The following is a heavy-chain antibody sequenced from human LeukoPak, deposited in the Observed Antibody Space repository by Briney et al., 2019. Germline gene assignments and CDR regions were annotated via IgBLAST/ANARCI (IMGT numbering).Heavy chain of an antibody. CDR3: TRAFVRSPDY. J-gene: IGHJ4*02. CDR2: IRSKAYGGTT. CDR1: GFTFGDYA. V-gene: IGHV3-49*04. Sequence: GRSLRPSCTASGFTFGDYAMSWVRQAPGKGLEWVGFIRSKAYGGTTEYAASVKGRFTISRDDSKSIAYLQMNSLKTEDTAVYYCTRAFVRSPDYWGQGTLVTVSS. D-gene: IGHD3-16*01.